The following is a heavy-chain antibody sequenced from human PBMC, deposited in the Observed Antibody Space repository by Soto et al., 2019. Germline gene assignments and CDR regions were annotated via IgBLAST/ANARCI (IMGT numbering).Heavy chain of an antibody. V-gene: IGHV4-31*03. CDR1: SDSVSSSSYT. D-gene: IGHD3-16*02. CDR3: ARGVIH. CDR2: IYYSGST. Sequence: SETLSLTCTVSSDSVSSSSYTWGWIRQPPGKGLEWIGYIYYSGSTSYNPSLKSRLTISVDTSKNQFSLKLSSVTAADTAVYYCARGVIHWGQGTLVTVSS. J-gene: IGHJ4*02.